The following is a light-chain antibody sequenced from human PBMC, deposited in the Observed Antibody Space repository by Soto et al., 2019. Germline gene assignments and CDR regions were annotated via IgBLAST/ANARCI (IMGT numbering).Light chain of an antibody. CDR2: GAS. CDR3: QQYGGSPWT. Sequence: EIVLTQSPGPLSLSPGERATLSCRASQSVSNSYLAWYQQKPGQAPRLLIYGASSRATGIPDRFSGSGSGTDFALTISRLEPEDFAVYHCQQYGGSPWTFGQGTKVEIK. V-gene: IGKV3-20*01. J-gene: IGKJ1*01. CDR1: QSVSNSY.